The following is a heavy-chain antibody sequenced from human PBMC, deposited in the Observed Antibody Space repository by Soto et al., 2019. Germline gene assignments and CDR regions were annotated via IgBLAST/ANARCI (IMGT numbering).Heavy chain of an antibody. CDR3: ARGVLWFGELFNSAYYYGMDV. Sequence: ASVTVSCTASGYTFTSYDINWVRQATGQGLEWMGWMNPNSGNTGYAQKFQGRVTMTRNTSISTAYMELSSLRSEDTAVYYCARGVLWFGELFNSAYYYGMDVWGQGTTVTVSS. CDR2: MNPNSGNT. CDR1: GYTFTSYD. V-gene: IGHV1-8*01. D-gene: IGHD3-10*01. J-gene: IGHJ6*02.